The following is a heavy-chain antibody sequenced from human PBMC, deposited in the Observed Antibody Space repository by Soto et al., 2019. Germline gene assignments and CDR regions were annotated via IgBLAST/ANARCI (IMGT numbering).Heavy chain of an antibody. Sequence: SETLSLTCTVSGGSIRSYCCSWIRQPPGQGLGWIGYSYSSGSTNYNPSLKSRVTISVDTSKNQFSLKLSSVTAADTAVYYRARGVGGYCSINSCYVAYYYYYYLDVWGKGTTVTVSS. J-gene: IGHJ6*03. CDR3: ARGVGGYCSINSCYVAYYYYYYLDV. CDR2: SYSSGST. CDR1: GGSIRSYC. V-gene: IGHV4-59*01. D-gene: IGHD2-2*01.